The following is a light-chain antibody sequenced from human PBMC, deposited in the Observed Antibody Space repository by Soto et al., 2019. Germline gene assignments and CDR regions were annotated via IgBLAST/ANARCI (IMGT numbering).Light chain of an antibody. V-gene: IGKV3-15*01. Sequence: EIVVTQSPATLSVSPGDRVTLSCRASQSVRSNSAWYQQKPGQAPRLLIYGASIRATGIPARFSGSGYGTEFTLTLSSLQSEDFAVYYCHQYNSWPLAFGGGTKVEIK. CDR3: HQYNSWPLA. CDR1: QSVRSN. J-gene: IGKJ4*01. CDR2: GAS.